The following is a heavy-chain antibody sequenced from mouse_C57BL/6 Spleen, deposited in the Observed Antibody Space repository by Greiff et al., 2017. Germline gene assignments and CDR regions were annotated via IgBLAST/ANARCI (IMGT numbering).Heavy chain of an antibody. D-gene: IGHD2-4*01. CDR3: AREARIYYDYNYYAMDY. V-gene: IGHV14-3*01. Sequence: EVKLVESVAELVRPGASVKLSCTASGFNIKNTYMHWVKQRPEQGLEWIGRIDPANGNTKYAPKFQGKATITADTSSNTAYLQLSSLTSEDTAIYYCAREARIYYDYNYYAMDYWGQGTSVTVSS. CDR1: GFNIKNTY. CDR2: IDPANGNT. J-gene: IGHJ4*01.